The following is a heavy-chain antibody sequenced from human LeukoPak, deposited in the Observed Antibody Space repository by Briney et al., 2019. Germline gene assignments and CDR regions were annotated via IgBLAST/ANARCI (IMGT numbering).Heavy chain of an antibody. CDR2: INPGGGST. Sequence: ASVKVSCKASGYTFTSYYMHWVRQAPGQGLEWMGIINPGGGSTSYAQKFQGRVTMTRDMSTSTVYMELSSLRSEDTAVYYCATPKPDRYCSSTSCYAAVGGDYYYYMDVWGKGTTVTVSS. CDR1: GYTFTSYY. J-gene: IGHJ6*03. CDR3: ATPKPDRYCSSTSCYAAVGGDYYYYMDV. D-gene: IGHD2-2*01. V-gene: IGHV1-46*01.